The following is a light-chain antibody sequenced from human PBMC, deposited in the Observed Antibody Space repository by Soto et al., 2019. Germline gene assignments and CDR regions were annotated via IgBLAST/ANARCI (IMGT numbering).Light chain of an antibody. V-gene: IGKV1-5*01. CDR2: DAS. Sequence: DIQMTQSPSTLSASVGDRVTITCRASQSISSWLAWYQQKPGKAPKLLIYDASSLESGVPSRFSGSGSATEFARTISSLPPDVFAAYYCEQYNSYAWTFGPGTRVEIK. CDR1: QSISSW. CDR3: EQYNSYAWT. J-gene: IGKJ1*01.